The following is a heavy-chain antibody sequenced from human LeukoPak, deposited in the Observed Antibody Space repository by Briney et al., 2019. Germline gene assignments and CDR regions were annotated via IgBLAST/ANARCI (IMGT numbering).Heavy chain of an antibody. V-gene: IGHV5-51*01. D-gene: IGHD6-13*01. Sequence: GESLKISCKGSGYSFTSYWIGWVRQMPGKGLEWMGIIYPGDSDTRYSPSFQGQVTISADKSISTAYLQWSSLKASDTAMYYCARRTIRSSSPPRAYNWFDPWGQGTLVTVSS. CDR1: GYSFTSYW. CDR2: IYPGDSDT. CDR3: ARRTIRSSSPPRAYNWFDP. J-gene: IGHJ5*02.